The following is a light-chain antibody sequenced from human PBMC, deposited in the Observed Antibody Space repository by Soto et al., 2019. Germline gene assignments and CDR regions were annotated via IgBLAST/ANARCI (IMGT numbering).Light chain of an antibody. J-gene: IGKJ5*01. V-gene: IGKV1-39*01. CDR2: AAS. CDR1: QSISNH. CDR3: QQRHSYPIT. Sequence: IQVTQSPSSLSASVGDRVTITCRASQSISNHLNWYQQKPGKAPKLLIFAASSLQSGVPSRFSGSRSGPDFTLTISSLQPEDFATYYCQQRHSYPITFGQGTRLEI.